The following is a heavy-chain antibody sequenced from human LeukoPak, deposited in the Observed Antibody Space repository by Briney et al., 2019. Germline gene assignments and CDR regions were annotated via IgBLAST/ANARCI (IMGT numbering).Heavy chain of an antibody. CDR2: IYYSGST. V-gene: IGHV4-31*03. D-gene: IGHD2-2*01. Sequence: PSQTLSLTCTVSGGSISSGGYYWSWIRQHPGKGLEWIGYIYYSGSTYYNPSLKSRVTISVDTSKNQFSLKLSSVTAADTAVYYCARGLSSTSSSLRWFDPWGQGTLVTVSS. CDR1: GGSISSGGYY. J-gene: IGHJ5*02. CDR3: ARGLSSTSSSLRWFDP.